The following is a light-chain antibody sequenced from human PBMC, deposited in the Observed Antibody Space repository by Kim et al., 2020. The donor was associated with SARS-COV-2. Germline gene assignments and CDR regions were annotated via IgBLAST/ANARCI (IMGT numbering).Light chain of an antibody. CDR2: AAS. CDR3: HQYSASSWT. J-gene: IGKJ1*01. V-gene: IGKV3-20*01. CDR1: QNVKFNY. Sequence: SLVDRANHACRASQNVKFNYLAWYQQRPGQAPMLRIFAASTRATGMPDRCSDSGSGTQFTLTISRLQPEDSAVYYCHQYSASSWTFGPGTKVDIK.